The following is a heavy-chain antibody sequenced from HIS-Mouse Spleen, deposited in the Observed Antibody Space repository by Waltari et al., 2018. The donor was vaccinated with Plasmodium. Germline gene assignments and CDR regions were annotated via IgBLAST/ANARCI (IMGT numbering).Heavy chain of an antibody. D-gene: IGHD6-13*01. CDR2: IKQDGSEK. Sequence: EVQLVESGGGLVQPGGSLRLYCAASGCNLSSYWMSWVRQAPGKGLEWVANIKQDGSEKYYVDSVKGRFTISRDNAKNSLYLQMNSLRAEDTAVYYCASSWYWYFDLWGRGTLVTVSS. V-gene: IGHV3-7*01. CDR3: ASSWYWYFDL. CDR1: GCNLSSYW. J-gene: IGHJ2*01.